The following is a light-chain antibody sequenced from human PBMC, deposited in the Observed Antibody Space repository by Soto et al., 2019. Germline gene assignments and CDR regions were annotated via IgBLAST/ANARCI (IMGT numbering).Light chain of an antibody. CDR1: QSVSSSY. CDR2: GAS. CDR3: QHTVT. V-gene: IGKV3-20*01. Sequence: EIVLTQSPGTLSLSPGERATLSCRASQSVSSSYLAGYQQKPGQAPRLLIYGASSRATGIPDRFSGSGSGTDFTLTISRLEPEDFAVYYCQHTVTFGGGTKVEIK. J-gene: IGKJ4*01.